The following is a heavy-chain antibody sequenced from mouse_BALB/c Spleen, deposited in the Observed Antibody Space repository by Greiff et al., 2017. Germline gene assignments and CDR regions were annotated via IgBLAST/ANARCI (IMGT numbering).Heavy chain of an antibody. D-gene: IGHD1-1*01. J-gene: IGHJ2*01. CDR1: GYTFTSYW. CDR2: INPSTGYT. V-gene: IGHV1-7*01. Sequence: QVHVKQSGAELAKPGASVKMSCKASGYTFTSYWMHCVKQRPGQGLEWIGYINPSTGYTEYNQKFKDKATLTADKSSSTAYMQLSSLTSEDSAVYYCARYSLLTTVVATDYWGQGTTLTVSS. CDR3: ARYSLLTTVVATDY.